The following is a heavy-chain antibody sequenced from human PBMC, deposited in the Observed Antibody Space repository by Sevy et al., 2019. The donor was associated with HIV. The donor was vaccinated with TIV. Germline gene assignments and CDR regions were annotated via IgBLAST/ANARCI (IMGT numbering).Heavy chain of an antibody. V-gene: IGHV3-23*01. CDR1: GFIFSSYV. J-gene: IGHJ4*02. CDR3: EAITTAGRDY. D-gene: IGHD6-13*01. Sequence: GGSLRLSCAASGFIFSSYVMTWVRQAPGKGLEWVSTISGSGGYTYYGESVKGRFTISRDNSNNILYLQMNSLRAEDTAVYYCEAITTAGRDYWGQGTLVTVSS. CDR2: ISGSGGYT.